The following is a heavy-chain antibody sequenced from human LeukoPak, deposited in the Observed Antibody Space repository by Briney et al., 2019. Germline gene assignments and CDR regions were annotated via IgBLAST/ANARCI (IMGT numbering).Heavy chain of an antibody. Sequence: ASVKVSCKASGYTFSTYGISWVRQAPGQGLEWMGWISAYNGNTEYAQKFQGRVTMTTDTSTSTAYMELRSLRSEDTAVYYCARRGYCGGDCNTLDYWGLGTLVTVSS. V-gene: IGHV1-18*04. D-gene: IGHD2-21*02. CDR3: ARRGYCGGDCNTLDY. CDR2: ISAYNGNT. CDR1: GYTFSTYG. J-gene: IGHJ4*02.